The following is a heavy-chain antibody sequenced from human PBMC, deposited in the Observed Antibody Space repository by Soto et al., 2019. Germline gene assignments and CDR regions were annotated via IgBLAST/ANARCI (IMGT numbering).Heavy chain of an antibody. Sequence: QVQLQESGPGLVKPSGTLSLTCDVSGGPITNNWWSWVRQPPGEGLEWIGEVLHNGNTNYNPSLKSRVTISIDKSKNQFFLKLSSVTAADTAVYYCARNGDYALDYWGQGSLVSVSS. CDR1: GGPITNNW. D-gene: IGHD4-17*01. V-gene: IGHV4-4*02. J-gene: IGHJ4*02. CDR3: ARNGDYALDY. CDR2: VLHNGNT.